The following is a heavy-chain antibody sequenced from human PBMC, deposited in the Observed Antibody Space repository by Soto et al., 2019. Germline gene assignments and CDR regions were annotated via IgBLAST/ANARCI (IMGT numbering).Heavy chain of an antibody. CDR1: GFTFSSYA. CDR3: AKVGDEGAQWLGRRYYYYGMDV. J-gene: IGHJ6*02. D-gene: IGHD6-19*01. CDR2: ISGSGGST. V-gene: IGHV3-23*01. Sequence: EVQLLESGGGLVQPGGSLRLSCAASGFTFSSYAMSWVRQAPGKGLEWVSAISGSGGSTYYADSVKGRFTISRDNSKNTLYLQMNSLRAEDTAVYYCAKVGDEGAQWLGRRYYYYGMDVWGQGTTVTVSS.